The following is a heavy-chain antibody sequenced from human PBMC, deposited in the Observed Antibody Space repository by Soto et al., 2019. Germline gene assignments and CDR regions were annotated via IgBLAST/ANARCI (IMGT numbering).Heavy chain of an antibody. Sequence: PGGSLRLSCAASGFTFSSYAMSWVRQAPGKGLEWVSAISGSGGSTYYADSVKGRFTISRDNSKNTLYLQMNSLRAEDTAVYYCEKDTPNLGDLWSSKWDCYYGMDVWGQGTTVTVSS. CDR1: GFTFSSYA. J-gene: IGHJ6*02. CDR3: EKDTPNLGDLWSSKWDCYYGMDV. CDR2: ISGSGGST. V-gene: IGHV3-23*01. D-gene: IGHD3-3*01.